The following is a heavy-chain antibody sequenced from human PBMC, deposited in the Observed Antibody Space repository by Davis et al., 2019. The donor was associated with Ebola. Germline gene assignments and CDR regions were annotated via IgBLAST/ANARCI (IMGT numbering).Heavy chain of an antibody. D-gene: IGHD6-19*01. CDR1: GFTFSNYW. Sequence: PGGSLRLSCAASGFTFSNYWMSWVRQAPGKGLEWVSGISSSGTTTYYADSVKGRFTISRDNSENTLYLQMNSLRAEDTAIYYCAKSRSGWYLWEYWGQGTLVTVSS. J-gene: IGHJ4*02. CDR2: ISSSGTTT. V-gene: IGHV3-23*01. CDR3: AKSRSGWYLWEY.